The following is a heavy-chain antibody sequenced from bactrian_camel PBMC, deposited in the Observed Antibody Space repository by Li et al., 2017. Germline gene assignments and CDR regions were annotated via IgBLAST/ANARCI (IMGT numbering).Heavy chain of an antibody. CDR1: GFTFDDSD. CDR2: LSSRRGLT. Sequence: VQLVESGGGSVQAGESLRLSCTASGFTFDDSDMAWYRQAPGNECELVSSLSSRRGLTFYADSVAGRFTISQDNSKNRLSLQMNSLKPEDTARYYCGRGFSKGLGPNCQYNFSGRGTQVTVS. J-gene: IGHJ4*01. D-gene: IGHD3*01. V-gene: IGHV3S63*01.